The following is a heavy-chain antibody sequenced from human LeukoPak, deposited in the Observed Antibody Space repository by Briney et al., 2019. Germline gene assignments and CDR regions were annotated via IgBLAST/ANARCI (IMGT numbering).Heavy chain of an antibody. Sequence: GGSLRLSCAASGFTFSSYEMNWVRQAPGKGLEWVSKISSSGSAIYYADSVKGRFTISRDNAKSTLYLQMDSLRVEDTAVYYCARGGSLGYWGQGTLVTVSS. CDR2: ISSSGSAI. J-gene: IGHJ4*02. V-gene: IGHV3-48*03. D-gene: IGHD6-19*01. CDR1: GFTFSSYE. CDR3: ARGGSLGY.